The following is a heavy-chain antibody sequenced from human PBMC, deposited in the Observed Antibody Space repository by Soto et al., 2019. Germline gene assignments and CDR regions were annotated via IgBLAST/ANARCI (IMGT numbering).Heavy chain of an antibody. D-gene: IGHD1-1*01. Sequence: GGSLRLSCAASGFTFSSYWMSWVRQAPGKGLEWVANIKQDGSEKYYVDSVKGRFTISRDNAKNSLYLQMNSLRAEDTAVYYCARDNPFNHWHQDYWGQGTLVTVSS. V-gene: IGHV3-7*03. J-gene: IGHJ4*02. CDR3: ARDNPFNHWHQDY. CDR2: IKQDGSEK. CDR1: GFTFSSYW.